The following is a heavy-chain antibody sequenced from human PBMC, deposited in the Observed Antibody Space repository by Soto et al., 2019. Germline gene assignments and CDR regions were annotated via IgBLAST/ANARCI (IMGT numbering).Heavy chain of an antibody. CDR2: IYYSGST. J-gene: IGHJ6*02. Sequence: PSETLSLTCTVSGGSVSSGSHYWSWIRQPPGKGLEWIGYIYYSGSTNYNPSLKSRVTISVDTSKNQFSLKLSSVTAADTAVYYCARGYYDSSGYYRGYGYYYGMDVWGQGTTVTVS. D-gene: IGHD3-22*01. CDR1: GGSVSSGSHY. V-gene: IGHV4-61*01. CDR3: ARGYYDSSGYYRGYGYYYGMDV.